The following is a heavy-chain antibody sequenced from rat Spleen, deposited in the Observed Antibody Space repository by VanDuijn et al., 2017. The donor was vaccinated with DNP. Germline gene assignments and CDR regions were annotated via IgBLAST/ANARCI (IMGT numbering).Heavy chain of an antibody. J-gene: IGHJ2*01. V-gene: IGHV4-2*01. CDR3: AKGPNYGGWSDYFDY. CDR2: INKEGSTI. CDR1: GFNFNDYW. Sequence: EVKLVESGGGLVQPGRSLKLSCAASGFNFNDYWMGWVRQAPGKGLEWIGEINKEGSTINYTPSLKDKFTISRDNAQNILFLQMSKLGSEDTAIYYCAKGPNYGGWSDYFDYWGQGVMVTVSS. D-gene: IGHD1-11*01.